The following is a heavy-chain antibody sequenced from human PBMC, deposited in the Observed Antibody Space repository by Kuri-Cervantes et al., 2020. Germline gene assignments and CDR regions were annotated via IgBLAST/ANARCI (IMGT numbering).Heavy chain of an antibody. J-gene: IGHJ6*03. V-gene: IGHV3-30*02. D-gene: IGHD6-13*01. Sequence: GESLKISCAASGFTFDDYAMHWVRQAPGKGLEWVTFIRYDGNNKVYADSVKGRFTVSRDNSKNALYLQMNSLKTEDTAVYYCAKDQFPAAGHYCMDVWGKGTTVTVSS. CDR3: AKDQFPAAGHYCMDV. CDR2: IRYDGNNK. CDR1: GFTFDDYA.